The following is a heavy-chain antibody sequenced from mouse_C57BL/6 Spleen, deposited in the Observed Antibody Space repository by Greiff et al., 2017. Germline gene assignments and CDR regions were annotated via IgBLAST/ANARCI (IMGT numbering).Heavy chain of an antibody. Sequence: VQRVESGPELVRPGASVTLSCKASGYTFTDYEMHWVKQTPVNGLEWIGAIDPESGGTAYNQKFKGKAILTADKSSSTAYMELRSLTSEDSAVYYRTSSVRDYWGQGTTLTVSS. V-gene: IGHV1-15*01. CDR2: IDPESGGT. CDR3: TSSVRDY. D-gene: IGHD1-1*01. CDR1: GYTFTDYE. J-gene: IGHJ2*01.